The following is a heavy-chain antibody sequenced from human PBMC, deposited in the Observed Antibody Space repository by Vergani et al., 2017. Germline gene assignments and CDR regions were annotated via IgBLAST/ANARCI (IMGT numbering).Heavy chain of an antibody. J-gene: IGHJ4*02. D-gene: IGHD6-6*01. CDR1: GFTFTTYG. V-gene: IGHV3-21*01. CDR2: ISSSGNYR. CDR3: ARGDSSSSEGDYFDY. Sequence: EVQLVESGGGLVKPGGSLRLSCVASGFTFTTYGMGWVRQAPGKGLEWVSSISSSGNYRYDTDSMTVRFTISRNNAKSSLSLQMNSLRAEDTAVYYCARGDSSSSEGDYFDYWGQGTLVTVSS.